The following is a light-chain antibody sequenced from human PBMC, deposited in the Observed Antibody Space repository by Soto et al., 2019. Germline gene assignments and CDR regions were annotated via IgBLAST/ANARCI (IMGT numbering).Light chain of an antibody. V-gene: IGKV3-11*01. CDR2: DAS. J-gene: IGKJ3*01. CDR1: QSVRSY. CDR3: QQRSNWPQFT. Sequence: EIVLTQSPATLSLSPGGRATLSCRASQSVRSYVAWYQQKPGQAPRLLIYDASNRATGIPARFSGSGSGTDFTLTISSLEPEDFAVYYCQQRSNWPQFTFGPGTKVDIK.